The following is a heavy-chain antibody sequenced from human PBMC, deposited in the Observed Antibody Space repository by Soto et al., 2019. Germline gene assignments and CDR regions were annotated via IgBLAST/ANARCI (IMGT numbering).Heavy chain of an antibody. CDR1: GGSISSYY. CDR2: IYYSGST. Sequence: QVQLQESGPGLVKPSETLSLTCTVSGGSISSYYWSWIRQPPGKGLEWIGYIYYSGSTNDNPSLKRRVTISVDTSKNHFSLKLSSVTAADTVVDYCARLLNCGGYCYKLDFWGKGTMVTVSS. J-gene: IGHJ4*02. V-gene: IGHV4-59*01. D-gene: IGHD2-21*02. CDR3: ARLLNCGGYCYKLDF.